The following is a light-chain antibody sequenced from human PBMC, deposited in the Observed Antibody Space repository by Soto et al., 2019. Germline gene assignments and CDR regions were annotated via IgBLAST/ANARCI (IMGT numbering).Light chain of an antibody. Sequence: QSALTQPASVSGSPGQSITISCTGTSNDVGDYKHVSWYQQYPGKVPKLLIYNVNNRPSGVSDRFSGSRSGYTASLTISGLQAEDESDYYCTSSTSGSLYVFGRGTKLTVL. CDR1: SNDVGDYKH. V-gene: IGLV2-14*01. CDR3: TSSTSGSLYV. CDR2: NVN. J-gene: IGLJ1*01.